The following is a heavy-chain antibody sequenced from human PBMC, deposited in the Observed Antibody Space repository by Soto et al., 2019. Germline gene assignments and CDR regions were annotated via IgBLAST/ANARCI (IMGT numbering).Heavy chain of an antibody. CDR2: IKQDGSEK. D-gene: IGHD3-3*01. CDR3: ARDRGAYDFWSGYYFDY. CDR1: GFTFSSYW. J-gene: IGHJ4*02. V-gene: IGHV3-7*01. Sequence: EVQLVESGGGLVQPGGSLRLSCAASGFTFSSYWMSWVRQAPGKGLEWVANIKQDGSEKYYVDSVKGRFTISRDNAKNSLYLQMNSLRAENTAVYYCARDRGAYDFWSGYYFDYWGQGTLVTVSS.